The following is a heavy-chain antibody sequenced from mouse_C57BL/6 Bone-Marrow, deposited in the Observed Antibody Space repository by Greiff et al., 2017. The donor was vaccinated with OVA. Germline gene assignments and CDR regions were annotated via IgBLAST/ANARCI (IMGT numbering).Heavy chain of an antibody. CDR2: INYDGSST. CDR3: ARDRAGYYVGYFDY. Sequence: EVQRVESEGGLVQPGSSMKLSCTASGFTFSDYYMAWVRQVPEKGLEWVANINYDGSSTYYLDSLKSRFIISRDNAKNILYLQMSRLKSEDTATYYCARDRAGYYVGYFDYWGQGTTLTVSS. D-gene: IGHD2-3*01. V-gene: IGHV5-16*01. J-gene: IGHJ2*01. CDR1: GFTFSDYY.